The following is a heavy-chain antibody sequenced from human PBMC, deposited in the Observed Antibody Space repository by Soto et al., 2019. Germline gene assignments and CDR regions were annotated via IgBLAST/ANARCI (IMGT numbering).Heavy chain of an antibody. V-gene: IGHV3-33*01. J-gene: IGHJ1*01. CDR1: GFTFSSYG. Sequence: GGSLRLSCAASGFTFSSYGMHWVRQAPGKGLEWVAVIWYDGSNKYYADSVKGRFTISRDNSKNTLYLQMNSLRAEDTAVYYCAREYTPGKTPAGEYFQHWGQGTLVTVSS. CDR3: AREYTPGKTPAGEYFQH. CDR2: IWYDGSNK. D-gene: IGHD2-2*02.